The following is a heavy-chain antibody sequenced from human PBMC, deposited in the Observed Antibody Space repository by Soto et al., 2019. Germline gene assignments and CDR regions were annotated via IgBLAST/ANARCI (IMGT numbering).Heavy chain of an antibody. J-gene: IGHJ6*02. CDR1: GFTFSSYS. Sequence: GGSLRLSCAASGFTFSSYSMNWVRQAPGKGLEWVSSISSSSSYIYYADSVKGRFTISRDNAKNSLFLQMNSLRAEDTAVYYCARYDSSGYYWPYYYYGMDVWGQGTTVTVSS. CDR2: ISSSSSYI. V-gene: IGHV3-21*01. D-gene: IGHD3-22*01. CDR3: ARYDSSGYYWPYYYYGMDV.